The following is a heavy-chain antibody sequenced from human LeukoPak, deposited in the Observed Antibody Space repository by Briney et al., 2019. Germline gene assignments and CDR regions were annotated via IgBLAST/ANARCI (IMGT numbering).Heavy chain of an antibody. Sequence: SETLSLTCTVSGDSISSYYWSWIRQPTGKGLEWIGYIYYSGSTDYNPSLKSRVTISVDASKNQFSLKLSSVTAADTAVYYCARHGPLYEYFYYNMDVWGQGTTVTVSS. CDR2: IYYSGST. CDR1: GDSISSYY. CDR3: ARHGPLYEYFYYNMDV. J-gene: IGHJ6*02. D-gene: IGHD5/OR15-5a*01. V-gene: IGHV4-59*08.